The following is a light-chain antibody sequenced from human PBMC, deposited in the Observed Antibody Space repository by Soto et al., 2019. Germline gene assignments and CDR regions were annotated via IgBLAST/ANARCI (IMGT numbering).Light chain of an antibody. Sequence: DIHMTQSPTSPSASIGDRVAITCRASQTIGNFLARYQQKPGKVPKLLIYAAAALQSGVPSRFSGSGSGTDFTLSIASLQAEDFGTYYCQEYNRLPITFGQGTRLEIK. CDR3: QEYNRLPIT. CDR1: QTIGNF. J-gene: IGKJ5*01. V-gene: IGKV1-27*01. CDR2: AAA.